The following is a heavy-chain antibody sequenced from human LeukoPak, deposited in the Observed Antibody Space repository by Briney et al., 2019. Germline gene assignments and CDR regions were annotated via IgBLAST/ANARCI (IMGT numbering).Heavy chain of an antibody. Sequence: PSETLSLTCTVSGGSISRSTYYWGWTRQPPGKGLEWIGSIYYSGSTYNNPSLKSRVTIFVDTSKNQFSLKLSSVTATDTAVYYCARTYGDYDDAFDVWGQGTMVTVSS. CDR1: GGSISRSTYY. D-gene: IGHD4-17*01. J-gene: IGHJ3*01. CDR3: ARTYGDYDDAFDV. V-gene: IGHV4-39*01. CDR2: IYYSGST.